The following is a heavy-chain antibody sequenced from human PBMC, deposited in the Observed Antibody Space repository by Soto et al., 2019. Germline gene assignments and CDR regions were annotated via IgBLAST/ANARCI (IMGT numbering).Heavy chain of an antibody. CDR3: SDWRAGGPVNLDH. Sequence: LRLSCAASGFTFSSYSMNWVRQAPGKGLEWVSSIDVLNGAWYSDSVRGRLAISRDVSRNTVYLQMGSLRVEDTAIYFCSDWRAGGPVNLDHWGPGTVVTVSS. CDR2: IDVLNGA. D-gene: IGHD2-15*01. CDR1: GFTFSSYS. J-gene: IGHJ4*02. V-gene: IGHV3-21*04.